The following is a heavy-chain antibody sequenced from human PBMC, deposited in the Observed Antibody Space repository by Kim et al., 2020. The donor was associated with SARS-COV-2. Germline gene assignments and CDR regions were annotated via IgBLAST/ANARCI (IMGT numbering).Heavy chain of an antibody. Sequence: GESLKISCKGSGYSFTSYWISWVRQMPGKGLEWMGRIDPSDSYTNYSPSFQGHVTISADKSISTAYLQWSSLKASDTAMYYCARLAVSAVAGTSYYYYGMDVWGQGTTVTVSS. CDR1: GYSFTSYW. J-gene: IGHJ6*02. CDR2: IDPSDSYT. D-gene: IGHD6-19*01. CDR3: ARLAVSAVAGTSYYYYGMDV. V-gene: IGHV5-10-1*01.